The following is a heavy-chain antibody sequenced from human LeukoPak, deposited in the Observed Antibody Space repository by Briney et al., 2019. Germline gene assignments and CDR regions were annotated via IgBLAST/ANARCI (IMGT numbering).Heavy chain of an antibody. CDR2: IYYSGST. Sequence: SETLSLTCTVSGGSITSSTSYWGWIRQPPGKGLEWIGTIYYSGSTYYNPSLKSRATMSVDTSKNQFSLKLSSVTAADAAVYYCARGVPVGSGGGYFQHWGQGTLVTVSS. CDR1: GGSITSSTSY. V-gene: IGHV4-39*07. J-gene: IGHJ1*01. D-gene: IGHD1-26*01. CDR3: ARGVPVGSGGGYFQH.